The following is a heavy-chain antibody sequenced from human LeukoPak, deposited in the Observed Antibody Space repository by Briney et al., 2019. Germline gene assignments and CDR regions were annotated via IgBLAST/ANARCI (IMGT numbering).Heavy chain of an antibody. J-gene: IGHJ4*02. CDR1: GYTFTSYG. CDR2: ISSYNGNT. CDR3: AREIFRHTAMAGY. Sequence: ASVKVSCKASGYTFTSYGISWVRQAPGQGLESMGWISSYNGNTNYAQKFQGRVTMTTDTSTSTSYMELRSLRSDDTAVYYCAREIFRHTAMAGYWGQGTLVTVSS. D-gene: IGHD5-18*01. V-gene: IGHV1-18*01.